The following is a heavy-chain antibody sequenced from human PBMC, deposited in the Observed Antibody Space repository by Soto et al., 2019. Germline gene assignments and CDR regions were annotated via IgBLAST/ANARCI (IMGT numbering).Heavy chain of an antibody. V-gene: IGHV4-31*03. J-gene: IGHJ4*02. Sequence: QVQLQESGPGLVKPSQTLSLTCTVSGGSISSGGYYWSWIRQHPGKGLEWIGYIYYSGSTYYNPSLKSRVTISVDTSKKQFYLKLSAVTAADTAVYYCARSGLGDTADYWGQGTLVTVSS. CDR3: ARSGLGDTADY. CDR2: IYYSGST. D-gene: IGHD5-18*01. CDR1: GGSISSGGYY.